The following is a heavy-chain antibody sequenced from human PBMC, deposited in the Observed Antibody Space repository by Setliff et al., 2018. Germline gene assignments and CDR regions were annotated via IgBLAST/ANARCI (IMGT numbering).Heavy chain of an antibody. V-gene: IGHV4-39*02. J-gene: IGHJ5*02. D-gene: IGHD2-15*01. CDR1: GASISSGTYY. CDR2: IHYLGTT. Sequence: SETLSLTCTVSGASISSGTYYWGWIRQPPGKGLEWIGRIHYLGTTYSNASLASRLTMSVDTSKNQFSLRLTSVTAADTAVYFCARDFPKLPPRRPDPWGQGTLVTVSS. CDR3: ARDFPKLPPRRPDP.